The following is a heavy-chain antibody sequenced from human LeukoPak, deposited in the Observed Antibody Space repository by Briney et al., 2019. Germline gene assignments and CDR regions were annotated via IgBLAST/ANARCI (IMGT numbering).Heavy chain of an antibody. CDR1: GSRFSVFG. D-gene: IGHD5-18*01. CDR2: IWYVGSNK. J-gene: IGHJ6*01. CDR3: ARDNDGHSYGLHGMDG. V-gene: IGHV3-33*01. Sequence: GSLRSSCAASGSRFSVFGMHWVRHAPDKGREWVAIIWYVGSNKHNANSVQGRITISRNNAKNSMYLQMNRLRAEDTAVYYCARDNDGHSYGLHGMDGWGQGTTVT.